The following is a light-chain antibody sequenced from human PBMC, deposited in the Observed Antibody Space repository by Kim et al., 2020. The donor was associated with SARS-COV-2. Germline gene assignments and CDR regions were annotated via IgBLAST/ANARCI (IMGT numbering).Light chain of an antibody. Sequence: ASVKLTCTLSSGHSSYAIAWLQQQPEKGPRYLMKVDSDGSHTRGDGIPDRFSGSSSGDERYLSSSNLQSEDEADFYCQTWGTGFVVFGRGTKVTVL. CDR2: VDSDGSH. J-gene: IGLJ2*01. CDR3: QTWGTGFVV. V-gene: IGLV4-69*01. CDR1: SGHSSYA.